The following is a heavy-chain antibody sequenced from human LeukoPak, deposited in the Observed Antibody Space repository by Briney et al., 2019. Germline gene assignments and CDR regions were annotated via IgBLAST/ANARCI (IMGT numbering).Heavy chain of an antibody. V-gene: IGHV1-69*05. CDR3: ARDRGYCSSTSCPTHYFDY. CDR2: IIPIFGTA. D-gene: IGHD2-2*01. CDR1: GGTFSSYA. Sequence: GASVKVSCKASGGTFSSYAISWVRQAPGQGLEWMGGIIPIFGTANYAQKFQGRVTITTDESTSTAYMELSSLRSEDTAVYYCARDRGYCSSTSCPTHYFDYWGQGTLVTVSS. J-gene: IGHJ4*02.